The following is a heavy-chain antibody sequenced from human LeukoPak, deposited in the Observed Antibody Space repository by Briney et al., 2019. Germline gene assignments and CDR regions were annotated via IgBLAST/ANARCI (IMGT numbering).Heavy chain of an antibody. CDR3: AMSHDYYDSSGYYYFDY. J-gene: IGHJ4*02. Sequence: GASVQVSCKASGYTFTGYYMHWVRQAPGQGLEWMGCIHPNNGGTNYAQKFQGRVTMTRGTSISTAYMELSRLRSDDTAVYYCAMSHDYYDSSGYYYFDYWGQGTLVTVSS. V-gene: IGHV1-2*02. CDR1: GYTFTGYY. D-gene: IGHD3-22*01. CDR2: IHPNNGGT.